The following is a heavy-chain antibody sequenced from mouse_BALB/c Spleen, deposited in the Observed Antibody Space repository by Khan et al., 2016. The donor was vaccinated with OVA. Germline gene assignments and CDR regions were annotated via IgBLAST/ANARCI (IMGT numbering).Heavy chain of an antibody. V-gene: IGHV5-6*01. CDR3: ASHLTGSFAY. D-gene: IGHD4-1*01. J-gene: IGHJ3*01. CDR2: ISSGGDYT. Sequence: EVELVESGGDLVKPGGSLKLSCAASGFTFSSHSMSWVSQTPDKRLEWVATISSGGDYTYYPDSVKGRFTISRDNAKNTLYLQMSSLKSEDTAMCYCASHLTGSFAYWGQGTLVTVSA. CDR1: GFTFSSHS.